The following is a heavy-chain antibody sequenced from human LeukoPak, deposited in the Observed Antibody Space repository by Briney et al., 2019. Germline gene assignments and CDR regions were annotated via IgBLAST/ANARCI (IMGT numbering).Heavy chain of an antibody. D-gene: IGHD3-22*01. CDR2: ISPSGGSM. J-gene: IGHJ6*03. CDR3: ARHGYYDSSAVGMDV. V-gene: IGHV3-11*04. CDR1: GFTFRDYY. Sequence: GGSLRLSCAASGFTFRDYYMSWIRQAPGKGLEWVSYISPSGGSMKYADSVKGRFTISRDNTRNSLYLQMNSLRAEDTAVYYCARHGYYDSSAVGMDVWGKGTTVTISS.